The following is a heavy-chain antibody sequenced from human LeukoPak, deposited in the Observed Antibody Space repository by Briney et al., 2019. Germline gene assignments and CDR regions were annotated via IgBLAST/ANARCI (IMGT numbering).Heavy chain of an antibody. Sequence: SLRLSCAASGFTFDDYAMHWVRQAPGKGLEGVSGISWNSGSIGYADSVKGRFTISRDNAKNSLYPQMNSLRAEDTALYYCAKDIYSSGWVGHDYWGQGTLVTVSS. D-gene: IGHD6-19*01. CDR3: AKDIYSSGWVGHDY. CDR2: ISWNSGSI. V-gene: IGHV3-9*01. J-gene: IGHJ4*02. CDR1: GFTFDDYA.